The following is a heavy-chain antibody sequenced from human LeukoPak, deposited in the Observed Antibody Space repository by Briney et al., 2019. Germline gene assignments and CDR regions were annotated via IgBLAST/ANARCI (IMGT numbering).Heavy chain of an antibody. CDR2: ISSSGSTI. CDR3: ARDSPLYYYDSSGYFDDAFDI. Sequence: PGGSLRLSCAASGFTFSDYYMSWIRQAPGKGLEWVSYISSSGSTIYYADSVKGRFTISRDNAKNSLYLQMNSLRDEDTAVYYCARDSPLYYYDSSGYFDDAFDIWGQGTMVTVSS. CDR1: GFTFSDYY. D-gene: IGHD3-22*01. J-gene: IGHJ3*02. V-gene: IGHV3-11*04.